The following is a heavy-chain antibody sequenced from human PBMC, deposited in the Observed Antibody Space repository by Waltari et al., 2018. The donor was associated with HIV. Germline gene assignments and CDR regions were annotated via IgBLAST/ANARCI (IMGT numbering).Heavy chain of an antibody. Sequence: EVQLVESGGGLVQPGGSLRLSCAASGFTFSSYEMNWVRQAPGKGLAWVSYISSSGSTIYYADSVKGRFTISRDNAKNSLYLQMNSLRAEDTAVYYWARGGRERITMIVVVINYYDYWGQGTLVTVSS. D-gene: IGHD3-22*01. CDR1: GFTFSSYE. CDR2: ISSSGSTI. V-gene: IGHV3-48*03. J-gene: IGHJ4*02. CDR3: ARGGRERITMIVVVINYYDY.